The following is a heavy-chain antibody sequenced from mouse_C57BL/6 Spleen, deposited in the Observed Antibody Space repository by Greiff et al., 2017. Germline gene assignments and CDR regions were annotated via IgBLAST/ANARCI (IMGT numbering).Heavy chain of an antibody. D-gene: IGHD2-3*01. CDR2: INPSSGYT. CDR1: GYTFTSYW. CDR3: ERMDTTAYYFDY. Sequence: QVQLQQSGAELAKPGASVKLSCKASGYTFTSYWMHWVKQRPGQGLEWIGYINPSSGYTKYNQKFKDKATLTADKSASTAYMQLSSLTYEDSAVYYGERMDTTAYYFDYWGQGTTLTVSS. V-gene: IGHV1-7*01. J-gene: IGHJ2*01.